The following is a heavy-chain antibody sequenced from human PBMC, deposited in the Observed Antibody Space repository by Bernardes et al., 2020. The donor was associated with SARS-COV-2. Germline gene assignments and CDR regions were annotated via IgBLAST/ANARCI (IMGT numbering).Heavy chain of an antibody. V-gene: IGHV3-9*01. CDR2: ISWNSAFT. Sequence: SLRLSCAASGFTFDDYAMHWVRHTPGKGLEWLSFISWNSAFTVYADSVKGRFTISRDNAKNSIYLQMNDLRSDDTAFYYCAKEAISGTNYFDDWGQGTPVTVSS. CDR3: AKEAISGTNYFDD. J-gene: IGHJ4*02. CDR1: GFTFDDYA. D-gene: IGHD1-20*01.